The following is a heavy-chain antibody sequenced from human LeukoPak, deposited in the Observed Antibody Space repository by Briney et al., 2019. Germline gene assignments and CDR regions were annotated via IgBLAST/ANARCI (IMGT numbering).Heavy chain of an antibody. J-gene: IGHJ4*02. CDR3: ARSNHIAAAGNGYYFDY. Sequence: QSGGSLRLSCAASGFTFSSYAMHWGRQAPGKGLEYVSAISSNGGSTYYANSVKGRFTISRDNSKNTLYLQMGSLRAEDMAVYYCARSNHIAAAGNGYYFDYWGQGTLVTVSS. CDR2: ISSNGGST. D-gene: IGHD6-13*01. CDR1: GFTFSSYA. V-gene: IGHV3-64*01.